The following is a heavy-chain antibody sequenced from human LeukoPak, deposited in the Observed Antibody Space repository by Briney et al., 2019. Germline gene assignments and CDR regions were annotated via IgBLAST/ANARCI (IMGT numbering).Heavy chain of an antibody. J-gene: IGHJ4*02. CDR3: ARRTLYGDYLDY. CDR1: GFTFSSYA. D-gene: IGHD4-17*01. Sequence: GSLRLSCAASGFTFSSYAMSWVRQAPGKGLEWIGNIIYNGNTYYNPSLKSRVTISLDTSKRQFSLKLNSVTAADTAVYYCARRTLYGDYLDYWGQGTLLTVSS. V-gene: IGHV4-34*12. CDR2: IIYNGNT.